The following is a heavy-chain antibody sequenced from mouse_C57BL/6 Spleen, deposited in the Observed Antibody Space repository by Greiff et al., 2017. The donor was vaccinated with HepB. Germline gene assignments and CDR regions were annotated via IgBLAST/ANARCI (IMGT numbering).Heavy chain of an antibody. V-gene: IGHV1-81*01. CDR3: AREGIYYDYGYAMDY. CDR1: GYTFTSYG. D-gene: IGHD2-4*01. CDR2: IYPRSGNT. J-gene: IGHJ4*01. Sequence: QVQLQQSGAELARPGASVKLSCKASGYTFTSYGISWVKQRTGQGLEWIGEIYPRSGNTYYNEKFKGKATLTADKSSSTAYMELRSLTSEDSAVYFCAREGIYYDYGYAMDYWGQGTSVTVSS.